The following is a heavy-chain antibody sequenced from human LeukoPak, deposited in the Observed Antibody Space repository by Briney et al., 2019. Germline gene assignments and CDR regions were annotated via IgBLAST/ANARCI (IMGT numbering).Heavy chain of an antibody. CDR2: IYYSGST. Sequence: PSETLSLTCTVSGGSISSSSYYWGWIRQPPGKGLEWIGSIYYSGSTYYNPSLKSRVTISVDTSKNQFSLKLSSVTAADTAVYYCARHEAPYYYDSSGYLFDYWGQGTLVTVSS. CDR1: GGSISSSSYY. J-gene: IGHJ4*02. CDR3: ARHEAPYYYDSSGYLFDY. V-gene: IGHV4-39*01. D-gene: IGHD3-22*01.